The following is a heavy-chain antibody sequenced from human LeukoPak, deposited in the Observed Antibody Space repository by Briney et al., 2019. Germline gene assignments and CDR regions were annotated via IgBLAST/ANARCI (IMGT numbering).Heavy chain of an antibody. CDR1: GFTFSSYS. Sequence: GGSLRLSCAASGFTFSSYSMNWVRQAPGKGLEWVSSISSSSSYIYYADSGKGRFTISRDNAKNSLYLQMTSLRAEDTAVYYCARDGSIAARRFCFDYWGQGTLVTVSS. CDR2: ISSSSSYI. D-gene: IGHD6-6*01. V-gene: IGHV3-21*01. J-gene: IGHJ4*02. CDR3: ARDGSIAARRFCFDY.